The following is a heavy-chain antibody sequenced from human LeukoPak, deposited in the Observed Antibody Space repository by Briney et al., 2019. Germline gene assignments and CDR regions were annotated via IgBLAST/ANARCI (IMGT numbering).Heavy chain of an antibody. CDR3: AKGGGSSWYYFDY. J-gene: IGHJ4*02. D-gene: IGHD6-13*01. V-gene: IGHV3-23*01. CDR1: GFTFSLHA. Sequence: PGGSLRLSCAASGFTFSLHAMSWVRQAPGKGLEWVSTITGSGGSTYYADSVRGRFTISRDNSKNTLYLQMISLRAEDAAVYYCAKGGGSSWYYFDYWGQGTLVTVSS. CDR2: ITGSGGST.